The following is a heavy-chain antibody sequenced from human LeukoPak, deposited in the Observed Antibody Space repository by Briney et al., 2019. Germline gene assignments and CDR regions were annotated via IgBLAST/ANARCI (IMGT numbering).Heavy chain of an antibody. CDR3: ARGTVTAPDY. Sequence: GGSLRLSCAASGFSVSNTYMSWVRQAPGKGLEWVSIIYSGGNTYYADSVKGRFTISRDNSKNTLYLQMNRLRPEDTAVYCCARGTVTAPDYWGQGTLVTVSS. V-gene: IGHV3-53*01. D-gene: IGHD2-21*02. J-gene: IGHJ4*02. CDR1: GFSVSNTY. CDR2: IYSGGNT.